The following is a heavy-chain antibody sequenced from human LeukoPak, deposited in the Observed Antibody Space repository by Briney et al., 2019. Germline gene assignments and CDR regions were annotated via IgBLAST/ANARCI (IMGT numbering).Heavy chain of an antibody. CDR1: GFTFSSYG. CDR3: ARALYSSSSLGAAFFDY. Sequence: PGGSLRLSCAASGFTFSSYGMHWVRQAPGKGLEWVAVISYDGSNKYYADSVKGRFTISRDNSKNTLYLQMNSLRAEDTAVYYCARALYSSSSLGAAFFDYWGQGTLVTVSS. J-gene: IGHJ4*02. D-gene: IGHD6-6*01. V-gene: IGHV3-30*19. CDR2: ISYDGSNK.